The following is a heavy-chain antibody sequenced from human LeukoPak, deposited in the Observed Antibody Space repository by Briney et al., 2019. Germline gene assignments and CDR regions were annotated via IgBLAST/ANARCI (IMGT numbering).Heavy chain of an antibody. CDR2: IIPILGIA. CDR1: GYTLTVLS. J-gene: IGHJ4*02. CDR3: AKTPQYSSGWFDY. Sequence: SVKVSCKVSGYTLTVLSMHWVRQAPGQGLEWMGRIIPILGIANYAQKFQGRVTITADKSTSTAYMELSSLRSEDTAVYYCAKTPQYSSGWFDYWGQGTLVTVSS. V-gene: IGHV1-69*02. D-gene: IGHD6-19*01.